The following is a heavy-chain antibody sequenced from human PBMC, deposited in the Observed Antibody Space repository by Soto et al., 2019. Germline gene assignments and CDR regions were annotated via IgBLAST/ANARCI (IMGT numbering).Heavy chain of an antibody. V-gene: IGHV3-74*01. CDR3: VRDSHGDY. CDR1: GLPFRNYW. CDR2: IDHDGPT. J-gene: IGHJ4*02. Sequence: EVQLVESGGGLVQPGGSLSFSCAGSGLPFRNYWMHWVRQAPGKGLEWVSRIDHDGPTDYADSVRGRFTISRDNAENTLYLQMNSLRPEDTAVYYCVRDSHGDYWGQGTLVTVSS.